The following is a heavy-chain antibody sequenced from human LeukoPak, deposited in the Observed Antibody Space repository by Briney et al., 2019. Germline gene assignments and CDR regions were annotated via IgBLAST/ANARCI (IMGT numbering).Heavy chain of an antibody. CDR3: ARSLPLTVGDFRDNFDY. V-gene: IGHV1-2*02. J-gene: IGHJ4*02. CDR1: GYTFTGYY. Sequence: ASVKVSCKASGYTFTGYYMHWVRQAPGQGLEWMGWINPNSGGTNYAQKFQGRVTMTRDTSISTAYMELSRLRSDDTAVYYCARSLPLTVGDFRDNFDYWGQGTLVTVSS. CDR2: INPNSGGT. D-gene: IGHD4-23*01.